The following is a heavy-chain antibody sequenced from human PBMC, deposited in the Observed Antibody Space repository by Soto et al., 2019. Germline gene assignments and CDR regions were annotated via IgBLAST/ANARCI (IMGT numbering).Heavy chain of an antibody. CDR1: GITFSGSA. V-gene: IGHV3-73*01. CDR3: TNMVRGVIDYYYYMDV. D-gene: IGHD3-10*01. J-gene: IGHJ6*03. CDR2: IRSKANSYAT. Sequence: EVQLVESGGGLVQPGGSLKLSCAASGITFSGSAMHWVRQASGKGLEWVGRIRSKANSYATAYAASVKGRFTISRDDSKNTAYLQMNSLKTEDTAVYYCTNMVRGVIDYYYYMDVWGKGTTVTVSS.